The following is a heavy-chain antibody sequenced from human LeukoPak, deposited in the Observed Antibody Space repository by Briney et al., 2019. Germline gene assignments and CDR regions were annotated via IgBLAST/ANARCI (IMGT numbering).Heavy chain of an antibody. J-gene: IGHJ5*02. CDR1: GGSISSRSCY. CDR3: ARQPESVSNWFDP. D-gene: IGHD6-19*01. Sequence: SETLSLTCTVSGGSISSRSCYWGWIRQPPGKGLEWIGSIYYSGSTYYNPSLKSRVTISVDTSKNQFSLKLNSVTAADTAVYYCARQPESVSNWFDPWGQGTLVTVSS. V-gene: IGHV4-39*01. CDR2: IYYSGST.